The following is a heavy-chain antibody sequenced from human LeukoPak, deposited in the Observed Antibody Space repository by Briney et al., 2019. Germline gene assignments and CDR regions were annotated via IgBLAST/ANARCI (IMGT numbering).Heavy chain of an antibody. CDR3: ASRGDGSGWLRYESLLDY. CDR2: IIHSGST. D-gene: IGHD6-19*01. V-gene: IGHV4-34*12. CDR1: GGSFSGYY. J-gene: IGHJ4*02. Sequence: PSETLSLTCAVYGGSFSGYYWSWIRQPPGKGLEWIGEIIHSGSTNYNPSLKSRVTISVDTSKNHFSLKLSSVTAADTAVYYCASRGDGSGWLRYESLLDYWGQGTLVTVSS.